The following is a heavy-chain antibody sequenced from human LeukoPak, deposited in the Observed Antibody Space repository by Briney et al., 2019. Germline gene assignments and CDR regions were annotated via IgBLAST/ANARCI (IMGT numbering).Heavy chain of an antibody. CDR2: ITHCGTT. CDR3: ARVVLDVRVTDSSGYYYVGFDP. CDR1: GGSFSGNL. D-gene: IGHD3-22*01. Sequence: PSETLSLTCAVYGGSFSGNLWTWIRQPPGKGLEWLAEITHCGTTNCNPSLKSRVTISVDTSKNQFSLKLSSVTAADTAVYYCARVVLDVRVTDSSGYYYVGFDPWGQGTLVTVSS. V-gene: IGHV4-34*01. J-gene: IGHJ5*02.